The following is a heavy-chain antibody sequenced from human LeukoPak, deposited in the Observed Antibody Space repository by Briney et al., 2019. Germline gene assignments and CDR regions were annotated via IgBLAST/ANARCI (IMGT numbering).Heavy chain of an antibody. CDR2: IYSGGST. CDR1: GFTVSSNY. D-gene: IGHD3-10*02. Sequence: GGSLRLSCAASGFTVSSNYMSWVRQAPGKGLEWVSVIYSGGSTYYADSVEGRFAISRDNSKNTLYLQMNSLRAEDTAVYYCAELGITMIGGVWGKGTTVTISS. CDR3: AELGITMIGGV. V-gene: IGHV3-53*01. J-gene: IGHJ6*04.